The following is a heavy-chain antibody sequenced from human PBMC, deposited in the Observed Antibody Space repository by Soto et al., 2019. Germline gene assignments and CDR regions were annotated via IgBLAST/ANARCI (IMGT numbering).Heavy chain of an antibody. D-gene: IGHD3-16*01. V-gene: IGHV4-31*03. CDR3: ARDYDFIQGAFDI. CDR2: VHHSGST. J-gene: IGHJ3*02. Sequence: VQLQEAGPGLVKPSETLSLACSVSGGSISSGGYYWSWIRQHPGKGLEWIGYVHHSGSTYYSRSLKSRVTLSIDTSKNHFSLKLSSVTAADTAVYYCARDYDFIQGAFDIWGQGTMVIVSS. CDR1: GGSISSGGYY.